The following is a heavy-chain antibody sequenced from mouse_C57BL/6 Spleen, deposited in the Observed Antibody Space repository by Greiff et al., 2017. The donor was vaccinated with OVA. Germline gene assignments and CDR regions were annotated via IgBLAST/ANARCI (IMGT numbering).Heavy chain of an antibody. CDR2: IDPETGGT. V-gene: IGHV1-15*01. CDR1: GYTFTDYE. Sequence: VQLQESGAELVRPGASVTLSCKASGYTFTDYEMHWVKQTPVHGLEWIGAIDPETGGTAYNQKFKGKAILTADKSSSTAYMELRSLTSEDSAVYYCTRGGDGYYVPYYAMDYWGQGTSVTVSS. CDR3: TRGGDGYYVPYYAMDY. J-gene: IGHJ4*01. D-gene: IGHD2-3*01.